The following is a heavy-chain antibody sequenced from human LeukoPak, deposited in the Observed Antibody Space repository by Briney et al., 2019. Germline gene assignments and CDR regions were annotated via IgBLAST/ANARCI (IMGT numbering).Heavy chain of an antibody. CDR3: ARVTTMIRGVIIWFYY. CDR1: GFTFSSYS. Sequence: GGSLRLSCAASGFTFSSYSMNWVRQAPAKGLEWVSSISSSSSYIYYADSVKGRFTISRDNAKNSLYLQMNSLRAEDTAVYYCARVTTMIRGVIIWFYYWGQGTLVTASS. V-gene: IGHV3-21*01. J-gene: IGHJ4*02. CDR2: ISSSSSYI. D-gene: IGHD3-10*01.